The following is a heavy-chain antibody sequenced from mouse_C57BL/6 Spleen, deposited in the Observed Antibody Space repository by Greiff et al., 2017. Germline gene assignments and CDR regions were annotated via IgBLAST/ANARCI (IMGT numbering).Heavy chain of an antibody. J-gene: IGHJ2*01. CDR1: GYAFSSSW. V-gene: IGHV1-82*01. D-gene: IGHD3-2*02. Sequence: VKLVESGPELVKPGASVKISCKASGYAFSSSWMNWVKQRPGKGLEWIGRIYPGDGDTNYNGKFKGKATLTADKSSSTAYMQLSSLTSEDSAVYFCARRHTAQAPYFDYWGQGTTLTVSS. CDR2: IYPGDGDT. CDR3: ARRHTAQAPYFDY.